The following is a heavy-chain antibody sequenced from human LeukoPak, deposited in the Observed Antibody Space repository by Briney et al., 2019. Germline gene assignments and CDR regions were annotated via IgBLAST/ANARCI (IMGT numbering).Heavy chain of an antibody. Sequence: SETLSLTCIVSGGSISSYYWSWIRQPPGKGLEWIGYIYYSGSTNYNPSLKIRVTISLDTSNQFSLKLSSVTAADTAVYYCAREGPICSSTSCYGGGNAFDIWAKGQWSPSLQ. D-gene: IGHD2-2*01. CDR3: AREGPICSSTSCYGGGNAFDI. CDR1: GGSISSYY. J-gene: IGHJ3*02. CDR2: IYYSGST. V-gene: IGHV4-59*01.